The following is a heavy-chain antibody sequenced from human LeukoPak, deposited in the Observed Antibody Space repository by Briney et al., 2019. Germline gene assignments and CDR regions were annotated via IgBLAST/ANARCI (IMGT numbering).Heavy chain of an antibody. V-gene: IGHV3-30*03. CDR3: ARRTAASGRVYYAMDV. CDR1: GFTFSNYG. CDR2: ISYDGSSK. Sequence: GGSLRLSCAASGFTFSNYGMHWVRQAPGKGLEWVAVISYDGSSKSYADSVNGRFTISRDSSGNTLYLQMNSLRAEDTAVYYCARRTAASGRVYYAMDVWGQGTRSPSP. D-gene: IGHD6-13*01. J-gene: IGHJ6*02.